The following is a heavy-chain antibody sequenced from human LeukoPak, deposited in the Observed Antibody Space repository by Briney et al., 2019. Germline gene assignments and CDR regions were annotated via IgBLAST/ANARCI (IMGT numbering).Heavy chain of an antibody. J-gene: IGHJ3*02. V-gene: IGHV3-9*01. CDR1: GFTFDDYA. D-gene: IGHD3-3*02. Sequence: GGSLRLSCAASGFTFDDYAMHWVRQAPGKGLEWVSGISWNSGSIGYADSVKGRFTISRDNAKNSLYLQMNSLRAEDTALYYCAKAALVSGAFDIWGQGTMVTVSS. CDR3: AKAALVSGAFDI. CDR2: ISWNSGSI.